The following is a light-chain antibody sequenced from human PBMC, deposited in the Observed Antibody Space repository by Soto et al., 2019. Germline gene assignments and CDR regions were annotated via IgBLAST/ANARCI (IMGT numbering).Light chain of an antibody. CDR1: SSNIGAGYD. CDR3: QYYDSSLSGSV. Sequence: QSVLTQPPSVSGAPGQRVTISCTGSSSNIGAGYDVHWYQQLPGTAPKLLIYGNSNRPSGVPDRFSGYKSVTSASLAITGFQAEDGADYYCQYYDSSLSGSVFGGGTKLTVL. J-gene: IGLJ2*01. CDR2: GNS. V-gene: IGLV1-40*01.